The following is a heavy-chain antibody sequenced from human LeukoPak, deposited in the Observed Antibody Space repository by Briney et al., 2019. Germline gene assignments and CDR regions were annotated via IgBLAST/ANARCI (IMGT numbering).Heavy chain of an antibody. CDR1: GFTFSSYE. CDR3: ARNSLGILTGPQHNWFDP. Sequence: GGSLRLSCAASGFTFSSYEMNWVRQAPGKGLEWVSSISSSSSYIYYADSVKGRFTISRDNAKNSLYLQMNSLRAEDTAVYYCARNSLGILTGPQHNWFDPWGQGTLVTVSS. CDR2: ISSSSSYI. V-gene: IGHV3-21*01. D-gene: IGHD3-9*01. J-gene: IGHJ5*02.